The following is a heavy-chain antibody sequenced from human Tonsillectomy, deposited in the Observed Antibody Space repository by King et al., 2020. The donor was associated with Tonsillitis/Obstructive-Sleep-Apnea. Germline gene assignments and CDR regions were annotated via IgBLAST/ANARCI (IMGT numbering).Heavy chain of an antibody. Sequence: VQLVESGGGLVKPGRSLRLSCTASGFTFGDYAMSWFRQAPGKGLEWVGFIRSKAYGGTTEYAASVKGRFTISRDDSKSIAYLQMNSLKTEDTAVYYCTRDLRWYRQYGYYFDYWGQGTQVTVSS. CDR2: IRSKAYGGTT. CDR3: TRDLRWYRQYGYYFDY. J-gene: IGHJ4*02. D-gene: IGHD4-23*01. V-gene: IGHV3-49*05. CDR1: GFTFGDYA.